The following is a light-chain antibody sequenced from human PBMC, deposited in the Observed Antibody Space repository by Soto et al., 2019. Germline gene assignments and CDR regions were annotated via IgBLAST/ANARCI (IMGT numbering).Light chain of an antibody. Sequence: PGERDTLSCRTSQSVDKYFAWYQQKPGRAPRLLIYDASSRATGIPARFIGSGSGTDFTLTISSLEPEDFAIYYCQQRSNWPITFGQGTRLEIK. V-gene: IGKV3-11*01. CDR2: DAS. CDR1: QSVDKY. J-gene: IGKJ5*01. CDR3: QQRSNWPIT.